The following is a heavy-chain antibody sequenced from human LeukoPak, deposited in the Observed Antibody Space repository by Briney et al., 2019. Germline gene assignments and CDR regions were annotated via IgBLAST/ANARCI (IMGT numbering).Heavy chain of an antibody. CDR3: ARVGRAMAAAGFGAFDI. V-gene: IGHV3-30*02. D-gene: IGHD6-13*01. CDR2: IRYDGSNN. Sequence: GGSLRLSCAASGFTFSSYGMHWVRQAPGKGLEWVAFIRYDGSNNYYADSVKGRFTISRGNSKNTLYLQMNSLRAEDTAVYYCARVGRAMAAAGFGAFDIWGQGTMVSVSS. CDR1: GFTFSSYG. J-gene: IGHJ3*02.